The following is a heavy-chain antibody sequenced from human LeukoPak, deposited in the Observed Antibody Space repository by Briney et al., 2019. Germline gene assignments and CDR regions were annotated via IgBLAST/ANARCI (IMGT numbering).Heavy chain of an antibody. V-gene: IGHV3-7*03. Sequence: PGGSLRLSCAASGFSFSGHWMNWVRQAPGKGLEWVANIKQDGSEKFYVDSVKGRFTISRDNAKNSLYLQMDSLSAEDTALYYCASGAGYLIENWSQGALVTVSS. J-gene: IGHJ4*02. D-gene: IGHD2-15*01. CDR3: ASGAGYLIEN. CDR1: GFSFSGHW. CDR2: IKQDGSEK.